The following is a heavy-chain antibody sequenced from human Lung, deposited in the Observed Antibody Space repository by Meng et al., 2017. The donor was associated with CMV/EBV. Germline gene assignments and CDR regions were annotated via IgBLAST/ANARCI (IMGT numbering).Heavy chain of an antibody. Sequence: SCTVSGGSISSYYWSWIRQPPGKGLEWIGYIYYSGSTNYNPSLKSRVTISVDTSKNQFSLKLSSVTAADTAVYYCASSGYSYGYGYYGMDVLGQGXTVTVSS. CDR1: GGSISSYY. J-gene: IGHJ6*02. CDR2: IYYSGST. D-gene: IGHD5-18*01. V-gene: IGHV4-59*01. CDR3: ASSGYSYGYGYYGMDV.